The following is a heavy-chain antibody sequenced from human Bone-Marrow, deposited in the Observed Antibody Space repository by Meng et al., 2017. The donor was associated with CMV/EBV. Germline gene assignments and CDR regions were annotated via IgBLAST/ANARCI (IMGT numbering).Heavy chain of an antibody. D-gene: IGHD6-19*01. Sequence: SETLSLTCTVSGGSISISNYYWVWIRQPPGKGLEWIGSIYFSGRTYYSPSLKSRVTISVDTSKKQFSLKVNSVTAADTAVYYCARVKAVSNWFDPWGQGPLVPVSS. CDR1: GGSISISNYY. CDR2: IYFSGRT. V-gene: IGHV4-39*07. J-gene: IGHJ5*02. CDR3: ARVKAVSNWFDP.